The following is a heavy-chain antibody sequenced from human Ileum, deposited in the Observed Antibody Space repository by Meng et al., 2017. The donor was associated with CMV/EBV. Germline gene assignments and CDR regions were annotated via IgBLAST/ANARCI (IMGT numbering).Heavy chain of an antibody. CDR1: GFIFSIYG. Sequence: QVQLVESGGGVVQPGGSLRLSCAASGFIFSIYGMHWVRQAPGKGLEWVAFIRYDGNSYNYADSVRGRFTISRDNSKNTLYLQINSLRGEDTAVYYCAKDLWPMEVGEVFDYWGQGTLVTVSS. CDR2: IRYDGNSY. V-gene: IGHV3-30*02. D-gene: IGHD3-10*01. CDR3: AKDLWPMEVGEVFDY. J-gene: IGHJ4*02.